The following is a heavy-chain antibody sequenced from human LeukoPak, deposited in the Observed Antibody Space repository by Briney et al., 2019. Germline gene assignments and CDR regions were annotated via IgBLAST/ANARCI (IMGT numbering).Heavy chain of an antibody. CDR1: GYTFTGYY. CDR3: ARGEYSGYDLDY. CDR2: ISAYNGNT. Sequence: ASVKVSCKASGYTFTGYYMHWVRQAPGQGLEWMGWISAYNGNTKYAQKLQGRVTMTTDTSTSTAYMELRSLRSDDTAVYYCARGEYSGYDLDYWGQGTLVTVSS. J-gene: IGHJ4*02. D-gene: IGHD5-12*01. V-gene: IGHV1-18*04.